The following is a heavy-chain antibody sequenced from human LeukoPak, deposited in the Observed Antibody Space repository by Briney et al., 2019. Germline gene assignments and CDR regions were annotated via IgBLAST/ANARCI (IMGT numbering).Heavy chain of an antibody. V-gene: IGHV1-2*02. Sequence: ASVRVSCKASGHTFTAYYMHWVRQAPGQGLEWMGWIHPGSSDTKYAQKFQGRVTLTRDTSSSTAYMDLSGLRSDDTALYYFASYASGYNWLRAWGQGTQVTVSS. CDR3: ASYASGYNWLRA. CDR2: IHPGSSDT. CDR1: GHTFTAYY. J-gene: IGHJ5*02. D-gene: IGHD5-12*01.